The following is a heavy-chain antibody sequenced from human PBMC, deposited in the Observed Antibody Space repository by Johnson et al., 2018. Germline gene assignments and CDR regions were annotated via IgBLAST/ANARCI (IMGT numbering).Heavy chain of an antibody. CDR3: ARDWPRNSLNDAFDI. CDR2: IKEDAPEK. D-gene: IGHD4-23*01. J-gene: IGHJ3*02. V-gene: IGHV3-7*01. Sequence: VQLVESGGCSVQPGGSLRLACSTSGFTFSNYYMSWVRQAPGKGLEWVANIKEDAPEKNYMDSVKGRFIISRDNAKNSLYLQMDSLRAEDTAVYFCARDWPRNSLNDAFDIWGQGTLVTVS. CDR1: GFTFSNYY.